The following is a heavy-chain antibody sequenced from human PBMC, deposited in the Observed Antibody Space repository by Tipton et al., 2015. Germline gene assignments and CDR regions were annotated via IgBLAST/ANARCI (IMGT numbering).Heavy chain of an antibody. CDR1: GGSIKSGSYS. Sequence: PGLVKPSETLSLTCTVSGGSIKSGSYSWGWIRQPPGKGLEWIGTINYTGSTYNNPSLKSRVTISVDTSKNQFCLKLSSVTAADTAVYYCARQTVTDGYKYGRGYLHYWGQGTLVTVSS. D-gene: IGHD5-24*01. CDR3: ARQTVTDGYKYGRGYLHY. CDR2: INYTGST. V-gene: IGHV4-39*01. J-gene: IGHJ4*02.